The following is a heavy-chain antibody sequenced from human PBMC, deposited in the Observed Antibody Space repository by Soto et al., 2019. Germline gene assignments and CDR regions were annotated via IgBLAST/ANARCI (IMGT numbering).Heavy chain of an antibody. V-gene: IGHV1-69*02. CDR3: APTSGYNWNGP. Sequence: QVQLVQSGAEVKKPGSSVKVSCKASGGTFSSYTISWVRQAPGQGLEWMGRIIPILGIANYARKFQGRVTITADKSTSTAYMELSSLRSEDTAVYYCAPTSGYNWNGPWGQGTLVTVSS. CDR2: IIPILGIA. J-gene: IGHJ5*02. D-gene: IGHD1-20*01. CDR1: GGTFSSYT.